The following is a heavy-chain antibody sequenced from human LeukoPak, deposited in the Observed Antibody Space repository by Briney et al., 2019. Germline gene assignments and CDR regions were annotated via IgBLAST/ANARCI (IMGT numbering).Heavy chain of an antibody. CDR3: ARGYCSGGSCYSSYYYSYMDV. CDR2: IYYTGST. CDR1: GDSISTSSYY. D-gene: IGHD2-15*01. J-gene: IGHJ6*03. V-gene: IGHV4-39*07. Sequence: SETLSLTCTVSGDSISTSSYYWGWIRQPPGKGLEWIGSIYYTGSTYYNPSLKSRVTISVDTSKNQFSLKLSSVTAADTAVYYCARGYCSGGSCYSSYYYSYMDVWGKGTTVTVSS.